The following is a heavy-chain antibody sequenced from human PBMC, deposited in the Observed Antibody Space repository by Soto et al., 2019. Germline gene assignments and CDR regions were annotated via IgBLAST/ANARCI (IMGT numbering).Heavy chain of an antibody. CDR2: ISSSSSYI. CDR3: ARKPPYGGGSYPHDAFDI. CDR1: GFTFSSYS. Sequence: EVQLVESGGGLVKPGGSLRLSCAASGFTFSSYSMNWVRQAPGKGLEWVSSISSSSSYIYYADSVKGRFTISRDNAKNSLYLQMNSLRAEDTAVYYCARKPPYGGGSYPHDAFDIWAKGQWSPSLQ. V-gene: IGHV3-21*01. J-gene: IGHJ3*02. D-gene: IGHD1-26*01.